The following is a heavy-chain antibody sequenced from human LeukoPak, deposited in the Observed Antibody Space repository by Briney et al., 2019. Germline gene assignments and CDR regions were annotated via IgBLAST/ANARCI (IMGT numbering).Heavy chain of an antibody. Sequence: GGSLRLSCAASGFTFSAYNMNWVRQAPGKGLEWVSFISSSSTYIYHADSVKGRFTISRDNAKNSLYLQMNSLRAEDTAVYYCARDKSRGIAVAGTLLDYWGQGTLVTVSS. D-gene: IGHD6-19*01. V-gene: IGHV3-21*01. CDR2: ISSSSTYI. J-gene: IGHJ4*02. CDR3: ARDKSRGIAVAGTLLDY. CDR1: GFTFSAYN.